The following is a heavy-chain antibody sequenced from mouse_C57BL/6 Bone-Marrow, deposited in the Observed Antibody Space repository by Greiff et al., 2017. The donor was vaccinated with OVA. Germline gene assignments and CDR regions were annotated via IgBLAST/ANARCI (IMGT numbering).Heavy chain of an antibody. Sequence: EVKLLESGPELVKPGASVKISCKASGYSFTDYNMNWVKQSNGKSLEWIGVINPNYGTTSYNQKFKGKATLTVDQSSSTAYMQLNSLTSEDSAVYYCAYYYGSSYGYYFDYWGQGTTLTVSS. D-gene: IGHD1-1*01. J-gene: IGHJ2*01. CDR3: AYYYGSSYGYYFDY. V-gene: IGHV1-39*01. CDR1: GYSFTDYN. CDR2: INPNYGTT.